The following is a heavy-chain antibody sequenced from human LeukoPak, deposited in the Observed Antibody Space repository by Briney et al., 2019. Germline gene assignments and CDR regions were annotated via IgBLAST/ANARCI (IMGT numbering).Heavy chain of an antibody. CDR3: ARGGSGSYYGSPHAFDI. V-gene: IGHV4-38-2*01. D-gene: IGHD1-26*01. J-gene: IGHJ3*02. Sequence: GSLRLSCAASGFTFSSYGMSWVRQAPGKGLEWIGSIYHSGSTYCNPSLKSRVTISVDTSKNQFSLKLSSVTAADTAVYYCARGGSGSYYGSPHAFDIWGQGTMVTVSS. CDR1: GFTFSSYG. CDR2: IYHSGST.